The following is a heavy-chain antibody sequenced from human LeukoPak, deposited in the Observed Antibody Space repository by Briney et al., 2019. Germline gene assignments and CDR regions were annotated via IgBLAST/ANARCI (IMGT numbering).Heavy chain of an antibody. J-gene: IGHJ4*02. CDR1: GFTFSNYY. CDR3: ARGSLLSTWRWGGSDY. Sequence: PGGSLRLSCAASGFTFSNYYMSWIRQAPGKGLDWVSYIDSTSDTIYYADSVKGRFTISRDNAKNSLYLQMNSLRAGDTAVYYCARGSLLSTWRWGGSDYWGQGTLVTVSS. D-gene: IGHD7-27*01. V-gene: IGHV3-11*04. CDR2: IDSTSDTI.